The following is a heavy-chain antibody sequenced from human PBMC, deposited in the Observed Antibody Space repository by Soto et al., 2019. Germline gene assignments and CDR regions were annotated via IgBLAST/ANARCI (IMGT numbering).Heavy chain of an antibody. D-gene: IGHD3-16*02. CDR3: ASSDYVWGSYRYPFDP. CDR1: GGSISSSSYY. Sequence: SETLSLTCTVSGGSISSSSYYWGWIRQPPGKGLEWIGSIYYSGSTYYNPSLKSRVTISVDTSKNQFSLKLSSVTAADTAVYYCASSDYVWGSYRYPFDPWGQGTLVTVSS. CDR2: IYYSGST. J-gene: IGHJ5*02. V-gene: IGHV4-39*01.